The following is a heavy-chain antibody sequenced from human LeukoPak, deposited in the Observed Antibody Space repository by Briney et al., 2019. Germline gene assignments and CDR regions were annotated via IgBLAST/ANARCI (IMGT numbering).Heavy chain of an antibody. CDR2: TYDSGST. V-gene: IGHV4-59*08. J-gene: IGHJ4*02. D-gene: IGHD3-16*01. CDR3: ARLGEVTH. CDR1: GGSISSHY. Sequence: PSETLSLTCXVSGGSISSHYWSWIRQPPGKGLEWIGYTYDSGSTNYNPSLESRVTISVDTSKNQFSLKLSSMTAADTALYYCARLGEVTHWGQGTLVXVSS.